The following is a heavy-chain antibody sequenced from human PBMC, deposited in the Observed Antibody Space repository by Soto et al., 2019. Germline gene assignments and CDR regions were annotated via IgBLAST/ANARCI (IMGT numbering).Heavy chain of an antibody. CDR1: GDSVSSNSAA. Sequence: PSETLSLTCAISGDSVSSNSAAWNWIRQSPSRGLEWLGRTYYRSKWYNDYAVSVKSRITINPDTSKNQFSLQLNSVTPEDTAVYYCARGDRSSSPYYYCYSGRDVWGQGTTVTVSS. J-gene: IGHJ6*02. CDR3: ARGDRSSSPYYYCYSGRDV. D-gene: IGHD6-6*01. V-gene: IGHV6-1*01. CDR2: TYYRSKWYN.